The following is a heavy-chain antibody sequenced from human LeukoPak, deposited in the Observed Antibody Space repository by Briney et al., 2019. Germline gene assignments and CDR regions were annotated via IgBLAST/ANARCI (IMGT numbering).Heavy chain of an antibody. CDR2: IIPIFGTA. D-gene: IGHD2-21*02. CDR1: GYIFTSYD. CDR3: ARICGGDCTETGY. V-gene: IGHV1-69*13. J-gene: IGHJ4*02. Sequence: GASVKVSCKASGYIFTSYDISWVRQAPGQGLEWMGGIIPIFGTANYAQKFQGRVTITADESTSTAYMELSSLRSEDTAVYYCARICGGDCTETGYWGQGTLVTVSS.